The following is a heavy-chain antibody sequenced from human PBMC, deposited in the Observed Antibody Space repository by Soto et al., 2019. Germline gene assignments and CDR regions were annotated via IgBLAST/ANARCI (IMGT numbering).Heavy chain of an antibody. CDR2: INPNSGGT. V-gene: IGHV1-2*04. CDR3: ARGAVVGDYDFWSGYPLVRAFDI. Sequence: ASVKVSCKASGYTFTGYYMHWVRQAPGQGLEWMGWINPNSGGTNYAQKFQGWVTMTRDTSISTAYMELGRLRSDDTAVYYCARGAVVGDYDFWSGYPLVRAFDIWGQGTMVTVSS. J-gene: IGHJ3*02. CDR1: GYTFTGYY. D-gene: IGHD3-3*01.